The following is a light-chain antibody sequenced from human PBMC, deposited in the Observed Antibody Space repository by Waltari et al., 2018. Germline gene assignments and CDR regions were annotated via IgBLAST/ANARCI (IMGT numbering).Light chain of an antibody. CDR2: KAS. V-gene: IGKV1-5*03. Sequence: QLTQSPSTLSASVGDRVTITCRATENLNRWLSWYQQKPGKAPKLRIDKASNLQDGVPSRFSGSGSGTEFTLTINNLQPDDFATYYCQQYINYWTVGQGTKVESK. J-gene: IGKJ1*01. CDR3: QQYINYWT. CDR1: ENLNRW.